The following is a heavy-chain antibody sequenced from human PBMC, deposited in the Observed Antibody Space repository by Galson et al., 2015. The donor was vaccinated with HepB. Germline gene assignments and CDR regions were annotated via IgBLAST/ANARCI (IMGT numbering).Heavy chain of an antibody. J-gene: IGHJ4*02. CDR2: INAGNGNT. CDR1: GYTFTSYA. V-gene: IGHV1-3*01. Sequence: SVKVSCKASGYTFTSYAMHWVRQAPGQRLEWMGWINAGNGNTKYSQKFQGRVTITRDTSASTAYMELSSLRSEDTAVYYCARDLMERSVAGPFDYWGQGTLVTVSS. CDR3: ARDLMERSVAGPFDY. D-gene: IGHD6-19*01.